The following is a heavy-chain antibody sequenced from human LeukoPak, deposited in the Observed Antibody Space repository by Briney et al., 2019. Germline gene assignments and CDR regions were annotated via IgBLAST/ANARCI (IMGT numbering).Heavy chain of an antibody. CDR3: AKDSYSTGWYDYYYYMDV. CDR1: GFTFSSYG. CDR2: IRYDGSNK. D-gene: IGHD6-19*01. Sequence: PGGSLRLSCAASGFTFSSYGIHWVRQAPGKGLEWVAFIRYDGSNKYYADSVKGRFTISRDNSKSTLYLQMNSLRTGDTAVYYCAKDSYSTGWYDYYYYMDVWGKGTTVTVSS. V-gene: IGHV3-30*02. J-gene: IGHJ6*03.